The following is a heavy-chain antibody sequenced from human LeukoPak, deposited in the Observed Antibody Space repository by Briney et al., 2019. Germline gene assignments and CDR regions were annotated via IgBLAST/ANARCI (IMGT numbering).Heavy chain of an antibody. V-gene: IGHV3-21*01. Sequence: RGGSLRLSCTASGFTFSTYTMNWVRQTPGKGLEWVSSITSGGTYMFYADSVKGRFTISRDNTKNSLYLQMNSLRVEDTAVYYCARVRDLYRDYWGQGTLVTVSS. CDR3: ARVRDLYRDY. J-gene: IGHJ4*02. D-gene: IGHD2-2*02. CDR1: GFTFSTYT. CDR2: ITSGGTYM.